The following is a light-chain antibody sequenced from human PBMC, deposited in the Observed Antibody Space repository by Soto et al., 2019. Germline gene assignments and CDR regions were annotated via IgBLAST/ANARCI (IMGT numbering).Light chain of an antibody. CDR2: EVN. Sequence: LAQPPSASGSPGQSVAISCTGTSSDVGGYNYVSWYQQHPGKAPKLMIYEVNKRPSGVPDRFSGSKSGNTASLTVSGLQAEDEADYYCSAYTTTSTLIFGTGTKVTVL. V-gene: IGLV2-8*01. CDR3: SAYTTTSTLI. CDR1: SSDVGGYNY. J-gene: IGLJ1*01.